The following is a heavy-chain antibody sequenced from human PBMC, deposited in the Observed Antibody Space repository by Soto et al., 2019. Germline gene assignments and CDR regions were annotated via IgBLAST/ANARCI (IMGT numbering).Heavy chain of an antibody. D-gene: IGHD1-1*01. CDR2: ISAYNGNT. CDR1: GYTFTSYG. Sequence: ASVKVSCKASGYTFTSYGISWVRQAPGQGLEWMGWISAYNGNTNYAQKLQGRVTMTTDTSTSTAYMELRSLRSDDTAVYYSATIDRQNTWTDEIFSLLMDVWGQGTTVTVSS. V-gene: IGHV1-18*04. J-gene: IGHJ6*02. CDR3: ATIDRQNTWTDEIFSLLMDV.